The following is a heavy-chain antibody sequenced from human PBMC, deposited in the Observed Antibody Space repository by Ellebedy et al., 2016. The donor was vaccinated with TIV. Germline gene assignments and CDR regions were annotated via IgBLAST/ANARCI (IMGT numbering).Heavy chain of an antibody. J-gene: IGHJ5*02. V-gene: IGHV6-1*01. CDR3: RRDQGAAGSETSRWFDP. CDR1: GDSVSSNSAT. D-gene: IGHD6-13*01. CDR2: TYYRSKWYN. Sequence: MPSETLSLTCAISGDSVSSNSATWNWIRQSPSRGLEWLGRTYYRSKWYNDYAVSVKSRITVNPDTSKNQFSLQLNSVTPEDTAVYYCRRDQGAAGSETSRWFDPWGQGTLVTVSS.